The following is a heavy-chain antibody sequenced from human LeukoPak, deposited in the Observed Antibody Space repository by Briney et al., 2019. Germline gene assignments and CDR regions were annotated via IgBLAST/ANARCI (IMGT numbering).Heavy chain of an antibody. D-gene: IGHD4-23*01. V-gene: IGHV1-69*01. Sequence: SVKVSCKASGGTFISYAISWVRQAPGQGLEWMGGIIPIFGTANYAQKFQGRVTITADESTSTAYMELSSLRSEDTAVYYCAARDRKYGGNSGSDYWGQGTLVTVSS. CDR1: GGTFISYA. CDR3: AARDRKYGGNSGSDY. CDR2: IIPIFGTA. J-gene: IGHJ4*02.